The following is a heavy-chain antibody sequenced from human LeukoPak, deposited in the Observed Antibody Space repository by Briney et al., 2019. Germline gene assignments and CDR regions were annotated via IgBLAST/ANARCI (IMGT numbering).Heavy chain of an antibody. V-gene: IGHV3-74*01. J-gene: IGHJ4*02. CDR2: INSDGSAT. D-gene: IGHD3-16*02. CDR1: GFTFGSPW. CDR3: ARGTAGYHSSYFDY. Sequence: GGSLRLSCAASGFTFGSPWMHWVRQAPGKGLVWVSRINSDGSATAYADSVEGRFTISRDNAENTLYLQMNSLRAEDTAVYYCARGTAGYHSSYFDYWGQGTLVTVSS.